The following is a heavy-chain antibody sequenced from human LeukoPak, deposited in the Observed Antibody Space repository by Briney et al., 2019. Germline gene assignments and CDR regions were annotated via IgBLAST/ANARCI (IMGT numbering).Heavy chain of an antibody. Sequence: PGGSLRLSCAASGFTFSNHWMHWVRQAPGKGLMWVSRINRDGSRTDYADSVKGRFTISRDDAKNSLYLQMNSLRAEDTAVYYCARDAASYCSGGSCYHDYYYYGMDVWGQGTTVTVSS. J-gene: IGHJ6*02. CDR3: ARDAASYCSGGSCYHDYYYYGMDV. V-gene: IGHV3-74*01. CDR1: GFTFSNHW. D-gene: IGHD2-15*01. CDR2: INRDGSRT.